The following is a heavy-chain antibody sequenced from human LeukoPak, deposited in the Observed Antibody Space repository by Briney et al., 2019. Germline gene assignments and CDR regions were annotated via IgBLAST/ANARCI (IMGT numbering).Heavy chain of an antibody. CDR3: ASNTVTTWFDP. D-gene: IGHD4-17*01. CDR2: INPSGGST. CDR1: GYTFTSYY. V-gene: IGHV1-46*01. Sequence: ASVKVSCKASGYTFTSYYMHWVRQAPGQGLEWMGIINPSGGSTSYAQKFQGRVTMTRDMSTSTVYMELSSLRSEDTAVYYCASNTVTTWFDPWGQGTLVTVSS. J-gene: IGHJ5*02.